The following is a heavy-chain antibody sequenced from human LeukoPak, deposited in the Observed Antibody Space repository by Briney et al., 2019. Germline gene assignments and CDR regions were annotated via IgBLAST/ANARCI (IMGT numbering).Heavy chain of an antibody. D-gene: IGHD4-17*01. J-gene: IGHJ5*02. Sequence: PSETLSLTCAVYGGSFSGYYWSWIRQPPGKGLEWIGEINHSGSTNYNPSLKSRVTISVDTSKNQFSLKLSSVTAADTAVYYCANPPTVTTIRFDPWGQGTLVTVSS. CDR2: INHSGST. V-gene: IGHV4-34*01. CDR1: GGSFSGYY. CDR3: ANPPTVTTIRFDP.